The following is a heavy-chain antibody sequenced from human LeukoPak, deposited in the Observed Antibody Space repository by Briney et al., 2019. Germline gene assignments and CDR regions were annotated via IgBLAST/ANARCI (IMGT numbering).Heavy chain of an antibody. Sequence: PSETLSLTCSVSGVSVGSAGYYWSWIRQPPGGGLEWIGYIYYISNTNYNPSLKSRVTMSLNPSGNQFSLKPDSVTAADTAMYYCARTQSQSGSYRYYFGYWGQGTLVTVSS. D-gene: IGHD1-26*01. J-gene: IGHJ4*02. CDR1: GVSVGSAGYY. CDR3: ARTQSQSGSYRYYFGY. V-gene: IGHV4-61*08. CDR2: IYYISNT.